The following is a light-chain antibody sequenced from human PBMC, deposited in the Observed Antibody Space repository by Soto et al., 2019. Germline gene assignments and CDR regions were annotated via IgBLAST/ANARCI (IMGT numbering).Light chain of an antibody. J-gene: IGLJ2*01. CDR2: STD. V-gene: IGLV1-47*01. CDR1: SSNIGTNY. Sequence: QSVLTQSPSASGTPGQRVTVSCSGSSSNIGTNYVYWYQQLPGTLPKVLIYSTDKRPSGVPDRFSGSKSGTSASLAISGLRSEDEADYYCAAWDDSVSGPVFGGGTKLTVL. CDR3: AAWDDSVSGPV.